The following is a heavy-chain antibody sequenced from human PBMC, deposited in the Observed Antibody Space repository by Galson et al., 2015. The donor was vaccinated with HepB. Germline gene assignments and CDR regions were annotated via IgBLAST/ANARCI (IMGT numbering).Heavy chain of an antibody. J-gene: IGHJ4*02. Sequence: PALVKPTQTLTLTCTFSRFSLNDNAVGVAWIRQPPGKALEWLALIYWDDVRHYNPSLNNRLAITKDSSKNQVVLTLSDIDPVDTATYYCAHTAGWLPDYWGQGTLVTVST. CDR1: RFSLNDNAVG. V-gene: IGHV2-5*02. D-gene: IGHD5-24*01. CDR3: AHTAGWLPDY. CDR2: IYWDDVR.